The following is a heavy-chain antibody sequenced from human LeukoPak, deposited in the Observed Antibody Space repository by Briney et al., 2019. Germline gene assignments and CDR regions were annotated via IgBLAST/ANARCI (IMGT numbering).Heavy chain of an antibody. J-gene: IGHJ4*02. CDR1: GYTFTSYG. V-gene: IGHV1-18*01. Sequence: ASVKVSCKASGYTFTSYGISWVRQAPGQGLEWMGWISAYNGNTNYAQKLQGRVTMTADTSTSTAYMELRSLRSDDTAVYYCARAPRSGDYGDYWGQGTLVTVSS. CDR2: ISAYNGNT. D-gene: IGHD4-17*01. CDR3: ARAPRSGDYGDY.